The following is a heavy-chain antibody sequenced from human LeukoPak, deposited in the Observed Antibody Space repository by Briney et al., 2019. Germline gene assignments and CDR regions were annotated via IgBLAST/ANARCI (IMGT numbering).Heavy chain of an antibody. CDR2: IRGSGGTT. D-gene: IGHD5-12*01. CDR1: GFTFSSYA. V-gene: IGHV3-23*01. Sequence: PGGSLRLSCAASGFTFSSYAMSWVRQAPGKGLEWVSAIRGSGGTTYYADSVKGRFTISRDNSKNTLYLQMNSLRAEDTAVYYCAKGGYGPDAFDIWGQGTMVTVSS. J-gene: IGHJ3*02. CDR3: AKGGYGPDAFDI.